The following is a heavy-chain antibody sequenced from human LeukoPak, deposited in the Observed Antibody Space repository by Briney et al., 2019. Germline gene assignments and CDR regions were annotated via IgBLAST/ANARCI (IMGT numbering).Heavy chain of an antibody. V-gene: IGHV3-74*01. CDR1: GFTFSTYW. CDR3: VQFSEDY. J-gene: IGHJ4*02. D-gene: IGHD6-19*01. Sequence: GGSLRLSCAASGFTFSTYWVHWVRQAPGKGLVWVSLINTDGSRTSYADSVRGRFTISRDNAKNTLYLQVNSLRAEDTAVYYCVQFSEDYWGQGILVTVSS. CDR2: INTDGSRT.